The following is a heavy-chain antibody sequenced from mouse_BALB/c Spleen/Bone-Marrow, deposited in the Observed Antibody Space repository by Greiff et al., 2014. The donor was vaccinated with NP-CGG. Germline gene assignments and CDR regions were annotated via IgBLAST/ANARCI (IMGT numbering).Heavy chain of an antibody. Sequence: VQLKESGAELVKPGASVMLSCTASGFNIKDTYMHWVKQRPEQGLEWIGRIDPANGNTKYDPKFQGKATITADTSSNTAYLQLSSLTSEDTAVYYCARSRDYGSSYYAMDYWGQGTSVTVSP. CDR2: IDPANGNT. V-gene: IGHV14-3*02. CDR3: ARSRDYGSSYYAMDY. J-gene: IGHJ4*01. CDR1: GFNIKDTY. D-gene: IGHD1-1*01.